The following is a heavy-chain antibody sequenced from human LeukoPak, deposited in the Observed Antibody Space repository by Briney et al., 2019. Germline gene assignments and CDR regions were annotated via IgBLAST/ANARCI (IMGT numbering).Heavy chain of an antibody. D-gene: IGHD2-15*01. CDR2: IYYSGST. CDR1: GGSISSYY. Sequence: SETLSLTCTVSGGSISSYYWSWIRQPPGKGLEWIGYIYYSGSTNYNPSLKSRVTISVDTSKNQFSLKLSSVTAADTAVYYCARDNIVVVAATKAYYFDYWGQGTLVTVSS. J-gene: IGHJ4*02. CDR3: ARDNIVVVAATKAYYFDY. V-gene: IGHV4-59*12.